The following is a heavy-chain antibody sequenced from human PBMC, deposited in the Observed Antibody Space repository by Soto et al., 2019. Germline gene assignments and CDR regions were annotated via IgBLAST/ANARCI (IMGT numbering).Heavy chain of an antibody. CDR2: MNPISGNT. CDR3: HIVVVTAIPSRLFDL. J-gene: IGHJ2*01. Sequence: QVQLVQSGAEVKKPGASVKVSCKASGYTFTSYDINWVRQATGQGLEWMGWMNPISGNTGYAQKFQGRVTMTRNTSISTAYMELSSLRSEDTAVYYCHIVVVTAIPSRLFDLWGRGTLVTVSS. D-gene: IGHD2-21*02. CDR1: GYTFTSYD. V-gene: IGHV1-8*01.